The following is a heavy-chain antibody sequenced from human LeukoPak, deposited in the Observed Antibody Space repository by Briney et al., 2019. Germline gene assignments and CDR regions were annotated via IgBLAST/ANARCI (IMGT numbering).Heavy chain of an antibody. CDR3: ARVSEDYSSGWYEEYFQY. Sequence: PGGSLRLSCAASGFTVSSNYMSWVRQAPGKGLEWVSVIYSGGSTYYADSVKGRFTISRDNSKNTLNLQMTSLRAEDTAVYYCARVSEDYSSGWYEEYFQYWGQGTLVIVSS. V-gene: IGHV3-53*01. CDR1: GFTVSSNY. D-gene: IGHD6-19*01. J-gene: IGHJ1*01. CDR2: IYSGGST.